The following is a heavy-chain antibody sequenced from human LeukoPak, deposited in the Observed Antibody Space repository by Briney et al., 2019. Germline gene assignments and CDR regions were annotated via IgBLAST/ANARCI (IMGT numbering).Heavy chain of an antibody. Sequence: GGSLRLSCAASGFIFSTYWMSWVRQAPGKGLEWVANIKQDGSEKYYVDSVEGRFTISRDNAKNSLYLQMNSLRAEDTAVYYCARDGMATINSWGQGTVVTVSS. D-gene: IGHD5-12*01. J-gene: IGHJ4*02. CDR3: ARDGMATINS. CDR1: GFIFSTYW. CDR2: IKQDGSEK. V-gene: IGHV3-7*03.